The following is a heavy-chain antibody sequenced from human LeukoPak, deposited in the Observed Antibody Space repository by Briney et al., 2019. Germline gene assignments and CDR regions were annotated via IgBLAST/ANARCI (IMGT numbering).Heavy chain of an antibody. CDR2: ASDSGNM. V-gene: IGHV4-59*12. Sequence: PSETLSLTCTVSGASISDSYWTWIRQSAGKGLEWVGYASDSGNMNYNPSLKSRVTISVDTSENQFSLKLSSVTAADTAVYYCAQSYYDFWSGPIGYWGQGTLVTVSS. D-gene: IGHD3-3*01. CDR3: AQSYYDFWSGPIGY. CDR1: GASISDSY. J-gene: IGHJ4*02.